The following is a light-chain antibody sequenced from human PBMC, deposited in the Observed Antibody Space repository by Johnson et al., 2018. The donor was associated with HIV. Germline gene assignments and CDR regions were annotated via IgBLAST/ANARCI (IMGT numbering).Light chain of an antibody. Sequence: QSVLTQPPSVSAAPGQKVTISCSGSRSNIGSNFVSWYHQLPGTAPKLLIYENNKRPSGIPDRFSGSKSGTSATLGITGLQTGDEADYYCGTWDSSLSAGVFGTGTKVTVL. CDR3: GTWDSSLSAGV. CDR2: ENN. J-gene: IGLJ1*01. CDR1: RSNIGSNF. V-gene: IGLV1-51*02.